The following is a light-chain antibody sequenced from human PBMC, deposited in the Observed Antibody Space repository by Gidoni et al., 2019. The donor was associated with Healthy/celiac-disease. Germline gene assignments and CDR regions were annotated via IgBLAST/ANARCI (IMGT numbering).Light chain of an antibody. CDR1: QSVRSSY. CDR3: QQYGSSPRT. CDR2: GAS. V-gene: IGKV3-20*01. Sequence: EIVLTQSPGTLSLSPGERATLSCRASQSVRSSYLAWYQQKPGQAPRLLIYGASSRATGIPYRFSGSGSGTDFTLTISRLEPEDFAVYYCQQYGSSPRTFGPGTKVDIK. J-gene: IGKJ3*01.